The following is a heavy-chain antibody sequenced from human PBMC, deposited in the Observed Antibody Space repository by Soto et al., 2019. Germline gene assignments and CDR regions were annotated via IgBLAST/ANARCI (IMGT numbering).Heavy chain of an antibody. Sequence: ASVKVSCKASGYTFTSYAINWVRQAPGQGLEWMGGIIPNSGTTNYAQKFQGRVTMTADASTSTAYMELTSLRPDDTAVYYCADHAEWAIIIVVGRYYYYYGMDVWGQGTTVTVSS. J-gene: IGHJ6*02. V-gene: IGHV1-69*13. CDR3: ADHAEWAIIIVVGRYYYYYGMDV. CDR2: IIPNSGTT. D-gene: IGHD3-22*01. CDR1: GYTFTSYA.